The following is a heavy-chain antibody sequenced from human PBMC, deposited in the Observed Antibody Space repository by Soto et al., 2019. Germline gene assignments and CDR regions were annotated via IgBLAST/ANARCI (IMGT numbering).Heavy chain of an antibody. CDR2: IYHSGST. D-gene: IGHD2-2*01. CDR1: GYSISTGFN. V-gene: IGHV4-38-2*02. Sequence: SETLSLTCAVSGYSISTGFNWAWIRQPPGKGLEWIGSIYHSGSTYCNLSLKSRVTISSDASKNQISLKLSSVTAADTALYYCARDWRTGFYQLDSWGQGTMITVSS. CDR3: ARDWRTGFYQLDS. J-gene: IGHJ4*02.